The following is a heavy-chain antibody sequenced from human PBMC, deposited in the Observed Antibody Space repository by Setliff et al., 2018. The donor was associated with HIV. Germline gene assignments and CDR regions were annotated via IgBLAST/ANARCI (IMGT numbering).Heavy chain of an antibody. CDR2: IYYSGST. D-gene: IGHD2-15*01. J-gene: IGHJ3*02. CDR1: GGSISSYY. Sequence: LSLTCTVSGGSISSYYWSWIRQPPGKGLEWIGYIYYSGSTNYNPSLKSRVTISVDTSKNQFSLKLSSVTAADTAVYYCARNPCSGGSGPDAFDIWGQGTMVTVSS. CDR3: ARNPCSGGSGPDAFDI. V-gene: IGHV4-59*01.